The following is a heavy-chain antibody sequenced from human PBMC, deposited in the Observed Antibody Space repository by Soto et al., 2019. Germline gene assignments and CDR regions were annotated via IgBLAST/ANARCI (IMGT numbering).Heavy chain of an antibody. Sequence: LRLSCAASGFTFSNYAMSWVRRAPGKGLEWVSGISGSGATTYYADSVKGRFTISRDNSKNTLSLQMNSLRAEDTAVYYCAKDINLANWGQGTLVTVSS. V-gene: IGHV3-23*01. CDR2: ISGSGATT. J-gene: IGHJ4*02. D-gene: IGHD1-20*01. CDR1: GFTFSNYA. CDR3: AKDINLAN.